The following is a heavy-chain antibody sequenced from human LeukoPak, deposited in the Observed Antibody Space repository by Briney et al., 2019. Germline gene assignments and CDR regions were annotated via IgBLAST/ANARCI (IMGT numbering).Heavy chain of an antibody. V-gene: IGHV4-39*07. CDR3: ARDPVGSAEAFDI. D-gene: IGHD1-26*01. CDR1: GGSISSSSYY. Sequence: PSETLSLTCTVSGGSISSSSYYWGWIRQPPGKGLEWIGSIYYSGSTYYNPSLKSRVTISVDTSKNQFSLKLSSVTAADTAVYYCARDPVGSAEAFDIWGQGTMVTVSS. J-gene: IGHJ3*02. CDR2: IYYSGST.